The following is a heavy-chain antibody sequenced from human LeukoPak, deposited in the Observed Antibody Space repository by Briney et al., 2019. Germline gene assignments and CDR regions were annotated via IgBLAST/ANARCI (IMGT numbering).Heavy chain of an antibody. J-gene: IGHJ4*02. CDR3: ASASDSSGYYYDY. CDR1: GGTFSSYA. V-gene: IGHV1-3*01. D-gene: IGHD3-22*01. Sequence: ASVKVSCKASGGTFSSYAISWVRQAPGQRLEWMGWINAGNGNTKYSQKFQGRVTITRDTSASTAYMELSSLRSEDTAVYYCASASDSSGYYYDYWGQGTLVTVSS. CDR2: INAGNGNT.